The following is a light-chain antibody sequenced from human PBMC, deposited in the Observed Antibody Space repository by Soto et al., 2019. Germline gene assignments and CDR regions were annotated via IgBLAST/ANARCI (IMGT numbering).Light chain of an antibody. CDR2: QVS. Sequence: VLTQTPLSSPVTLGQPASISCRSSQSLVYSDGNTYLSWLQQRPGQPPRLLIYQVSNRFSGVPDRFSGSRAGTDFTLKISRMEAEDVGVYSCIQFSHFPRTFGQGKKVDI. CDR3: IQFSHFPRT. CDR1: QSLVYSDGNTY. V-gene: IGKV2-24*01. J-gene: IGKJ1*01.